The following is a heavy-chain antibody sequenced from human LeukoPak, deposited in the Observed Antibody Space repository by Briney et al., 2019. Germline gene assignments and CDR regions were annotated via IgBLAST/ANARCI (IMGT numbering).Heavy chain of an antibody. CDR3: ARDGISSSWYGIDY. J-gene: IGHJ4*02. V-gene: IGHV1-2*02. CDR2: INPNSGGT. Sequence: ASVTVSYKASGYTFTVYYMHWVRQAPGQGREWMGWINPNSGGTNYAQKFQGRVTMTRDTSISTAYMELSRLRSDDTAVYYCARDGISSSWYGIDYWGQGTLVTVSS. D-gene: IGHD6-13*01. CDR1: GYTFTVYY.